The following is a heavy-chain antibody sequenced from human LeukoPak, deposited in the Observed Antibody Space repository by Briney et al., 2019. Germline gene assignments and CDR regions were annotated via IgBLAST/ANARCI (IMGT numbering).Heavy chain of an antibody. Sequence: SGTLSLTCTVSGGSISSNNWWSWVRQPPGKGLEWIGEMYHSGNINYNPSLKSRATISVDKSKNQFSLKLSFVTAADTAVYYCARDVGARLPGYWGQGILVTVSS. V-gene: IGHV4-4*02. D-gene: IGHD6-6*01. CDR3: ARDVGARLPGY. CDR2: MYHSGNI. CDR1: GGSISSNNW. J-gene: IGHJ4*02.